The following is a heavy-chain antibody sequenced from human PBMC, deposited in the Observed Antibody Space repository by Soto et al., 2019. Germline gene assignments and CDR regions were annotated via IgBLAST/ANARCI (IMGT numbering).Heavy chain of an antibody. J-gene: IGHJ6*03. D-gene: IGHD6-19*01. CDR2: ISYDGSNK. CDR3: AKDSFETIAVAGIPNYYYYMDV. Sequence: GGSLRLSCAASGFTFSSYGMHWVRQAPGKGLEWVAVISYDGSNKYYADSVKGRFTISRDNSKNTLYLQMNSLRAEDTAVYYCAKDSFETIAVAGIPNYYYYMDVWGKGTTVTVSS. CDR1: GFTFSSYG. V-gene: IGHV3-30*18.